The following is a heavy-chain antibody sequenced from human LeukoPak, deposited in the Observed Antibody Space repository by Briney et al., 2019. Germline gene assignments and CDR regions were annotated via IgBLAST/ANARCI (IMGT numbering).Heavy chain of an antibody. V-gene: IGHV4-34*01. CDR3: ARPGKVVPAANNAFDI. CDR1: GGSFSGYY. D-gene: IGHD2-2*01. Sequence: PSETLSLTCAVYGGSFSGYYWSWVRQPPGKGLEWIGEINHSGSTNYNPSLKSRVTISVDTSKNQFSLKLSSVTAADTAVYYCARPGKVVPAANNAFDIWGQGTMVTVSS. J-gene: IGHJ3*02. CDR2: INHSGST.